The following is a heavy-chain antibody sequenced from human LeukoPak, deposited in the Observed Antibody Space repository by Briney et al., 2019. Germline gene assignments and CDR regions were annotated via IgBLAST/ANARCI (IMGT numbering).Heavy chain of an antibody. J-gene: IGHJ3*02. Sequence: PGGSLRLSCAASGFTLSSYAMSWVRQAPGKGLEWVSAISGSGGSTYYADSVKGRFTISRDNSKNTLYLQMNSLRAEDTAVYYCAKDGPLRFLEDASEDAFDIWGQGTMVTVSS. CDR1: GFTLSSYA. CDR2: ISGSGGST. V-gene: IGHV3-23*01. D-gene: IGHD3-3*01. CDR3: AKDGPLRFLEDASEDAFDI.